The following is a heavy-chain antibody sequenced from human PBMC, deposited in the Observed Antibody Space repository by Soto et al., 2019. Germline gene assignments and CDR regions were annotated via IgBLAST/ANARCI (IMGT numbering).Heavy chain of an antibody. CDR3: AKDDDFWSGYSMGFDY. D-gene: IGHD3-3*01. V-gene: IGHV3-23*01. Sequence: EVQLLESGGGLVQPGGSLRLSCAASGFTFSSYAMSWVRQAPGKGLEWVSAISGSGGSTYYADSVKGRFTISRDNSKNTLYLQMNSLRAEDTAVYYCAKDDDFWSGYSMGFDYWGQGTLVTVSS. J-gene: IGHJ4*02. CDR1: GFTFSSYA. CDR2: ISGSGGST.